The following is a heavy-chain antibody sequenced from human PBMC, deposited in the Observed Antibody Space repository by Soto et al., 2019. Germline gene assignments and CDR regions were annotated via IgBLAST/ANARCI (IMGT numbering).Heavy chain of an antibody. Sequence: SETLSLTCTVSGGSISSGGYYWSWIRQHPGKGLEWIGYIYYSGSTYYNPSLKSRVTISVDTSKNQFSLKLSSVTAADTAVYYCAGYSSSWAKGEYYYGMDVWGQGATVTVSS. D-gene: IGHD6-13*01. CDR1: GGSISSGGYY. CDR2: IYYSGST. V-gene: IGHV4-31*03. CDR3: AGYSSSWAKGEYYYGMDV. J-gene: IGHJ6*02.